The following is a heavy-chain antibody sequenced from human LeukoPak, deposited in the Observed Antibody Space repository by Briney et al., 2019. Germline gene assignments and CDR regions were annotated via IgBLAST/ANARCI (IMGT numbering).Heavy chain of an antibody. Sequence: GGSLRLSCAASEFTFSSYSMNWVRQAPGKGLEWVSSISSSSSYIYYADSVKGRFTISRDNAKNSLYLQMNSLRAEDTAVYYCARDRPTVRDPYYYYMDVWGKGTTVTVSS. V-gene: IGHV3-21*01. CDR3: ARDRPTVRDPYYYYMDV. CDR2: ISSSSSYI. CDR1: EFTFSSYS. J-gene: IGHJ6*03. D-gene: IGHD4-17*01.